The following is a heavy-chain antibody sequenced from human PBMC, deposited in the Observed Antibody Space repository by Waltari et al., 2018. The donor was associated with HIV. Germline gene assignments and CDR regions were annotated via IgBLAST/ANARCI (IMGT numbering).Heavy chain of an antibody. CDR1: GFTFSNSW. D-gene: IGHD1-1*01. Sequence: VQLVESGGGSVRPGGSLSLSCAASGFTFSNSWMSWFRRAPGKGLEWVANINGYLSQRYYAGFVKGRFSISRDNARKSLSLDMNSLRVDDTATYYCARDRHPQQNWFDPWGQGTLVTVSS. CDR2: INGYLSQR. J-gene: IGHJ5*02. CDR3: ARDRHPQQNWFDP. V-gene: IGHV3-7*05.